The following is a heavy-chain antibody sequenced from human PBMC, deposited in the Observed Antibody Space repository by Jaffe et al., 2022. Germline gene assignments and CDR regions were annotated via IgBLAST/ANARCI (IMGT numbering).Heavy chain of an antibody. Sequence: EVQLVESGGGLVQPGRSLRLSCTASGFTFGDYAMSWVRQAPGKGLEWVGFIRSKAYGGTTEYAASVKGRFTISRDDSKSIAYLQMNSLKTEDTAVYYCTRFIAVAAPGDYWGQGTLVTVSS. V-gene: IGHV3-49*04. CDR3: TRFIAVAAPGDY. CDR1: GFTFGDYA. J-gene: IGHJ4*02. D-gene: IGHD6-19*01. CDR2: IRSKAYGGTT.